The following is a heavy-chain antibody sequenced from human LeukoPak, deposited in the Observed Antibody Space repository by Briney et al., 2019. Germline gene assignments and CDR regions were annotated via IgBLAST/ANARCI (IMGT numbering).Heavy chain of an antibody. CDR3: ARDFFAFGGVIALLDY. J-gene: IGHJ4*02. D-gene: IGHD3-16*02. CDR1: GFTFSSYS. Sequence: GGSLRLSCVASGFTFSSYSMNWVRQAPGKGLEWVSSITRSSNYIYYADSVKGRFTISRDNAKKSLYLQMNSLRDEDTAVYYCARDFFAFGGVIALLDYWGQGTLVTVSS. CDR2: ITRSSNYI. V-gene: IGHV3-21*01.